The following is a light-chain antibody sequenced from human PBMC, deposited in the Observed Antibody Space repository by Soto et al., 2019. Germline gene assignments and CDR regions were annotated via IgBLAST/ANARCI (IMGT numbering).Light chain of an antibody. V-gene: IGLV2-23*03. CDR2: EGS. Sequence: QSALIQPASVSGTPGQSITISCIGTTSDFGNYNLVSWYQHYPGKAPKLIMYEGSRRPSGVSDRFSGFKSGGTASLTISGLQAEDEANYYCCSYAGNSAFVFGGGTKLTVL. CDR1: TSDFGNYNL. J-gene: IGLJ3*02. CDR3: CSYAGNSAFV.